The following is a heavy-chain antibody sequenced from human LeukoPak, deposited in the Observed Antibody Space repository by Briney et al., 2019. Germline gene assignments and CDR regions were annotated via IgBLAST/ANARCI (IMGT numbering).Heavy chain of an antibody. CDR2: ISGSGGGT. CDR1: GFTLSSYA. D-gene: IGHD3-3*01. J-gene: IGHJ4*02. CDR3: AKRDFWSGPEYYFDY. V-gene: IGHV3-23*01. Sequence: GGSLRLSCAASGFTLSSYAMSWVRQAPGKGLEWVSAISGSGGGTYYADSVKGRFTISRDNSKNTLYLQINSLRAEDTAVYYCAKRDFWSGPEYYFDYWGQGTLVTVSS.